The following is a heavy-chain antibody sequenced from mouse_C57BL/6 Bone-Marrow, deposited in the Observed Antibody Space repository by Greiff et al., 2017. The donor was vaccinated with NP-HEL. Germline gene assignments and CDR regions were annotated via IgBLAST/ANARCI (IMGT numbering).Heavy chain of an antibody. V-gene: IGHV1-81*01. CDR1: GYTFTSYG. J-gene: IGHJ4*01. D-gene: IGHD2-5*01. Sequence: VKLMESGAELARPGASVKLSCKASGYTFTSYGISWVKQRTGQGLEWIGEIYPRSGNTYYNEKFKGKATLTADKSSSTAYMELRSLTSEDSAVCFCARGRGTYYSNSCAMDYWGQGTSVTVSS. CDR2: IYPRSGNT. CDR3: ARGRGTYYSNSCAMDY.